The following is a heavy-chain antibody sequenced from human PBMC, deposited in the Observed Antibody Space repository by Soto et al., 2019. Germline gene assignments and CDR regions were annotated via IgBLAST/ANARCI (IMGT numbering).Heavy chain of an antibody. Sequence: QVKLQESGPGLVKPSETLSLTCTVSGGSITNHYWSWIRQPPGKGLEWIGYIYYNGNTNYNPSLKSRVTMSVDTSRNQISLKLTTVTTADTTVYYCTRANCYSEYWGQGTLVTVSS. CDR2: IYYNGNT. V-gene: IGHV4-59*11. CDR1: GGSITNHY. D-gene: IGHD7-27*01. CDR3: TRANCYSEY. J-gene: IGHJ4*02.